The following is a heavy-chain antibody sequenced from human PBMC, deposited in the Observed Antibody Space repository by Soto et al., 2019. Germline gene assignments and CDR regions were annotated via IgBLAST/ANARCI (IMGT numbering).Heavy chain of an antibody. V-gene: IGHV4-30-2*01. CDR1: GGTIIGGGYS. CDR3: ARGQVVAAQH. D-gene: IGHD2-15*01. CDR2: IYHSGST. J-gene: IGHJ4*02. Sequence: SETKSHTWAVAGGTIIGGGYSRIWIRQPPGKGLEWIGYIYHSGSTYYNPSLKSRVTISVDRSKNQFSLKLSSVTAADTAVYYCARGQVVAAQHWGQGTLGTVSS.